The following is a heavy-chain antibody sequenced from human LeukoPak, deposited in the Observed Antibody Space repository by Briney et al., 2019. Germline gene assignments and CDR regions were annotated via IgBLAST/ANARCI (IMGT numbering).Heavy chain of an antibody. V-gene: IGHV1-46*01. Sequence: ASVKVSCKASGYTFTTYYIHWVRQAPGQGLEWMGIINPSGGSTSYAQKFQGRVTMTRDMSTSTVYMELSSLRSEDTAVYYCARDLGYYDSSGLISGDYFDYWGQGTLVTVSS. J-gene: IGHJ4*02. D-gene: IGHD3-22*01. CDR3: ARDLGYYDSSGLISGDYFDY. CDR2: INPSGGST. CDR1: GYTFTTYY.